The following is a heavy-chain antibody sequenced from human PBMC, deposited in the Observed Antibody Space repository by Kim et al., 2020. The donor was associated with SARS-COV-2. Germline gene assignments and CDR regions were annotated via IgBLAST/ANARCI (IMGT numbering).Heavy chain of an antibody. J-gene: IGHJ3*02. D-gene: IGHD2-21*02. V-gene: IGHV3-48*03. CDR3: ARRHDFIDAFDM. CDR2: INSNNSTV. Sequence: GGSLRLSCAASGFTFSSFEMNWVRQAPGKGLEWVSYINSNNSTVYYADSVKGRFTISRDNAQNSLSLEMNSLRAEDTAVYYCARRHDFIDAFDMWGQGTMVTVSS. CDR1: GFTFSSFE.